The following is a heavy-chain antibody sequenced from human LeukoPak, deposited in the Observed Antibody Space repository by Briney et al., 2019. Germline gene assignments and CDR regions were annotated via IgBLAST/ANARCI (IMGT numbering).Heavy chain of an antibody. V-gene: IGHV3-30-3*01. CDR3: ARSPYTYGYSAAFDI. J-gene: IGHJ3*02. Sequence: PGGSLRLSCAASGFTFSSYAIHWVRQAPGKGLEWVAVISYDGTDKYYADSVKGRFTISRDNSKNTLFLQMISLRAEGTALYHCARSPYTYGYSAAFDIWGQGTPVTVSS. CDR2: ISYDGTDK. CDR1: GFTFSSYA. D-gene: IGHD5-18*01.